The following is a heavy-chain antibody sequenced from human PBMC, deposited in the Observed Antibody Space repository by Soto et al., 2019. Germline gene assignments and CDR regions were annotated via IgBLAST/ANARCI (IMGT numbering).Heavy chain of an antibody. D-gene: IGHD3-10*01. CDR1: GGSISSSSYY. CDR3: ARTYLGRGTMVRGVIM. J-gene: IGHJ4*02. CDR2: IYYSGST. Sequence: QLQLQESGPGLVKPSETLSLTCTVSGGSISSSSYYWGWIRQPPGKGLEWIGSIYYSGSTYYNPSLKSRVTISVDTSKNQFSLKLSSVTAADTAVYYCARTYLGRGTMVRGVIMWGQGTLVTVSS. V-gene: IGHV4-39*01.